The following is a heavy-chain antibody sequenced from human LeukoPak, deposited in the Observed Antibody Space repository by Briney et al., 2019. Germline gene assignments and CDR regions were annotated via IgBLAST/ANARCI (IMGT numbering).Heavy chain of an antibody. J-gene: IGHJ6*02. Sequence: ASVKVSCKASGYTLTSYYMHWVRQAPGQGLEWMGIINPSGGSTSYAQKFQGRVTMTRDTSTSTVYMELSSLRSEDTAVYYCARVAGNYYGMDVWGQGTTVTVSS. V-gene: IGHV1-46*01. CDR1: GYTLTSYY. CDR3: ARVAGNYYGMDV. D-gene: IGHD6-19*01. CDR2: INPSGGST.